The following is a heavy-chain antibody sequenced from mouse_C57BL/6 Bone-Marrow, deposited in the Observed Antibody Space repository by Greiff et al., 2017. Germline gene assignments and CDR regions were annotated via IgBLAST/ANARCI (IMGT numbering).Heavy chain of an antibody. CDR1: GYAFSSYW. J-gene: IGHJ4*01. Sequence: VKLVESGAELVKPGASVKISCKASGYAFSSYWMNWVKQRPGKGLEWIGQIYPGDGDTNYNGKFKGKATLTADKSSSTAYMQLSSLTSEDSAVYFCARSSTRITTRRAMDYWGQGTSVTVSS. D-gene: IGHD2-4*01. CDR3: ARSSTRITTRRAMDY. CDR2: IYPGDGDT. V-gene: IGHV1-80*01.